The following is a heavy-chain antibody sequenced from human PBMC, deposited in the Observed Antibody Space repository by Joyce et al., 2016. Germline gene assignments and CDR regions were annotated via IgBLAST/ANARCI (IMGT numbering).Heavy chain of an antibody. Sequence: QVQLVQSGAEVKKPGAAVKVPCKASGYTFSSYYMHWVRQAPGHGLAWMGIINPSGGSTVYAQKFQGRVTMTRDTSTSTVYMEVTSLRSEDTAVYYCAREGMDVWGQGTTVTVSS. J-gene: IGHJ6*02. CDR1: GYTFSSYY. V-gene: IGHV1-46*01. CDR2: INPSGGST. CDR3: AREGMDV.